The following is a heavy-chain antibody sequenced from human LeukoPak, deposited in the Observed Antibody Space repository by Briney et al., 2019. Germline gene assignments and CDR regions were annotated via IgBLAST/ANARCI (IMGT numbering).Heavy chain of an antibody. J-gene: IGHJ3*02. Sequence: PGGSLRLSCSASGFIFNTFGMNWVRQAPGKGLEWVSSITSTTTYTYYADSVKGRFTISRDNAKNSLFLQMNSLRAEDTAVYYCARDSTPASGGHYYDAFDMWGQGTMVTVSS. CDR1: GFIFNTFG. CDR2: ITSTTTYT. CDR3: ARDSTPASGGHYYDAFDM. V-gene: IGHV3-21*01. D-gene: IGHD3-22*01.